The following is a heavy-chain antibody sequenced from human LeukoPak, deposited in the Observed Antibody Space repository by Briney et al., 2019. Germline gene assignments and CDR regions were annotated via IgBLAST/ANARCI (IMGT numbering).Heavy chain of an antibody. CDR2: INTDGSTT. J-gene: IGHJ1*01. Sequence: GGSLRLSCAAPGVTFRSYWMHWGCDVPGKGLVWVSGINTDGSTTSYADSVKGRFTISRDNAKNTLYLQMNSLRAEDTAVYYCYGANAEDWGQGTVVTVFS. CDR3: YGANAED. V-gene: IGHV3-74*01. D-gene: IGHD4-23*01. CDR1: GVTFRSYW.